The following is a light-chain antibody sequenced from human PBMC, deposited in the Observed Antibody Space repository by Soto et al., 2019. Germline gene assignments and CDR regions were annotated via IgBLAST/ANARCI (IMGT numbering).Light chain of an antibody. Sequence: IMMTPSPATLAWSSGERGTLFCRASQSISTNLAWYQQKPGQPPRLLIYGASTRATGIPARFSDSGSETEFTLTISSLQSEDFAVYFCQQYNNWPPTFGQGTRLEIK. J-gene: IGKJ5*01. CDR1: QSISTN. CDR3: QQYNNWPPT. V-gene: IGKV3-15*01. CDR2: GAS.